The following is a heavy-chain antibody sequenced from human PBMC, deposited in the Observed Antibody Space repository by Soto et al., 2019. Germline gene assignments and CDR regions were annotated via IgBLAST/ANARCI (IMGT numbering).Heavy chain of an antibody. CDR3: ARVRGGGREYFFDY. CDR1: GYTFTRYN. V-gene: IGHV1-46*01. D-gene: IGHD2-15*01. Sequence: ASVKVSCKASGYTFTRYNVHWVRQAPGQGLEWMAIINPSGGTTYYVQKFEGRVTLTTDTSTSTVYMELSSLRSDDTAVYYCARVRGGGREYFFDYWGQGTLVTVSS. J-gene: IGHJ4*02. CDR2: INPSGGTT.